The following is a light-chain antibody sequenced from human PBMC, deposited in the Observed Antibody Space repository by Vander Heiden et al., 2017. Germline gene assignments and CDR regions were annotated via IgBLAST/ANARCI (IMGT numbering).Light chain of an antibody. Sequence: DIQMTQSPSSLSASVGDRVTITCRASQSISSDIKWQHQKPGRAPNLHIYSASSLQSGVPSRFSGSGSGTDFTLNISSLQPADFGTYFCQQSFSTPITFGQGTRLDI. CDR3: QQSFSTPIT. CDR1: QSISSD. V-gene: IGKV1-39*01. CDR2: SAS. J-gene: IGKJ2*01.